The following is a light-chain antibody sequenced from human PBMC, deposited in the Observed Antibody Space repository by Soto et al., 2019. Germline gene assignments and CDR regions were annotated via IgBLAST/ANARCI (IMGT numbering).Light chain of an antibody. CDR3: QQYDGSPCT. CDR1: QSGSSY. Sequence: EIVLTQSPGTLSLSPGERATLSCRASQSGSSYLAMYQQKPGQATRLLIYDASSRVTGIPDRFSGSGSGTDCTLTISRLEPEYCAVYFCQQYDGSPCTFGQGTQVEIK. J-gene: IGKJ1*01. V-gene: IGKV3-20*01. CDR2: DAS.